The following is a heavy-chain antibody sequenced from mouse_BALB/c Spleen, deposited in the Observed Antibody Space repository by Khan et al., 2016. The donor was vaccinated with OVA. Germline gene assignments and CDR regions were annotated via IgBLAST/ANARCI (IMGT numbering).Heavy chain of an antibody. J-gene: IGHJ3*01. Sequence: EVQLQESGPSLVKPSQTLSLTCSVTGDSITSGYWSWIRKFPGNKLEYMGYMIYSGNTYYNPSLKSRISITRHTSKNQYYLLLTSVTTEDTATYYCARSTYRYAFAYWGQGTLVTVSA. CDR2: MIYSGNT. D-gene: IGHD2-14*01. V-gene: IGHV3-8*02. CDR3: ARSTYRYAFAY. CDR1: GDSITSGY.